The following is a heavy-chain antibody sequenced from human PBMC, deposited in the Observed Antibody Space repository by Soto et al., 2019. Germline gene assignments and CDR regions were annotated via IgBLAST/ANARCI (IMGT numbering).Heavy chain of an antibody. D-gene: IGHD2-21*02. CDR1: GGSISSSSYF. CDR2: IYYSRST. J-gene: IGHJ5*02. CDR3: ARHPSDFWFDP. V-gene: IGHV4-39*01. Sequence: PSETLSLTCTVSGGSISSSSYFWGWISQPPGKELEWIGSIYYSRSTYYKQSLKSRVTVSVDTSKNQFSLKLSSVSAADTAVYYCARHPSDFWFDPWGQGTLVTVS.